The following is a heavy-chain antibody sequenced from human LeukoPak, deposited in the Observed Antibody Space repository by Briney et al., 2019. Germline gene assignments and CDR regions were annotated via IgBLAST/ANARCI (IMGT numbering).Heavy chain of an antibody. CDR3: VKDLRLDLHLDTFHI. V-gene: IGHV3-9*01. CDR1: GFNLDDYA. J-gene: IGHJ3*02. D-gene: IGHD1-1*01. Sequence: PGGSLRLSCAASGFNLDDYAMHWVRQAPGKGLEWVSSISWDGGSSVYLDSVKGRFTISRDNAKNSLYLQMNSLTPEDTALYYCVKDLRLDLHLDTFHIWGRGTRVTVSS. CDR2: ISWDGGSS.